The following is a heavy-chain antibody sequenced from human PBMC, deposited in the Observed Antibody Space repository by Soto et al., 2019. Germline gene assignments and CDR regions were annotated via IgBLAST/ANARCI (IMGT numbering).Heavy chain of an antibody. Sequence: QAQLVESGGGVVQPGRSLRLSCAASGFTFSNYGRHWFRQALGKGLEWVAIIWHDGNNKYYADSVRGRFLIASDNAENGLYLQMNSLRAEDTSVYYCASDIVGASDSYGLDVCGQGAPVTVSS. J-gene: IGHJ6*02. CDR1: GFTFSNYG. D-gene: IGHD1-26*01. CDR3: ASDIVGASDSYGLDV. V-gene: IGHV3-33*01. CDR2: IWHDGNNK.